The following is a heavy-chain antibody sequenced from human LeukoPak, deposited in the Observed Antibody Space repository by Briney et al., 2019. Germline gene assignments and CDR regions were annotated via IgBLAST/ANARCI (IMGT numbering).Heavy chain of an antibody. CDR3: AKSASCSGGSCQEYYFDY. CDR1: GFTFSSYA. CDR2: ISGSGGST. Sequence: TGGPLRLSCAASGFTFSSYAMSWVRQAPGKGLEWVSAISGSGGSTYYADSVKGRFTISRDNSKNTLYLQMNSLRAEDTAVYYCAKSASCSGGSCQEYYFDYWGQGTLVTVSS. D-gene: IGHD2-15*01. J-gene: IGHJ4*02. V-gene: IGHV3-23*01.